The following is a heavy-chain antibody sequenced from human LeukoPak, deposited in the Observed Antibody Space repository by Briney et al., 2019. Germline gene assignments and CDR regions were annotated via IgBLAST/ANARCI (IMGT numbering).Heavy chain of an antibody. V-gene: IGHV3-7*01. CDR3: ASQRSYFDY. CDR1: EFIFSSYW. J-gene: IGHJ4*02. Sequence: GGSLRLSCAASEFIFSSYWMSWVRQAPGKGLEWVANIEQDGSEEYYVDSVKGRFTISRDNAKNSLYLQMNSLRAEDTAVYYCASQRSYFDYWGQGALVTVSS. CDR2: IEQDGSEE.